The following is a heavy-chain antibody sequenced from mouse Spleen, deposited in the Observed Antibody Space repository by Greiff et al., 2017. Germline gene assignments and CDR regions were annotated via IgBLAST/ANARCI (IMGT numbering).Heavy chain of an antibody. Sequence: QVQLQQSGAELVRPGTSVKVSCKASGYAFTNYLIEWVKQRPGQGLEWIGVINPGSGGTNYNEKFKGKATLTADKSSSTAYMQLSSLTSEDSAVYFCARTDSSGYVLDYWGQGTTLTVSS. CDR1: GYAFTNYL. CDR3: ARTDSSGYVLDY. J-gene: IGHJ2*01. D-gene: IGHD3-2*01. V-gene: IGHV1-54*01. CDR2: INPGSGGT.